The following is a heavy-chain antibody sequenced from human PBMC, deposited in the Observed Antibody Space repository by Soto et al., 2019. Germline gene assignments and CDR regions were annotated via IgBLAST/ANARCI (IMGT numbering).Heavy chain of an antibody. D-gene: IGHD5-18*01. CDR3: ASVGYSYGRYYYYGMDV. J-gene: IGHJ6*02. CDR2: IKQDGSEE. V-gene: IGHV3-7*05. Sequence: EVQLVESGGGLVQPGGSLRLSCAASGFTFSSYWMSWVRQAPGKGLEWVANIKQDGSEEYYVDSVKGRFTISRDNAKNSLYLQRNSLRADDTAVYYCASVGYSYGRYYYYGMDVWGQGTTVTVAS. CDR1: GFTFSSYW.